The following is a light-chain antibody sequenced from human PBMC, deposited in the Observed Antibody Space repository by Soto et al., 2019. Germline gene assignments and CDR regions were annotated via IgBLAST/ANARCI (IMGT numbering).Light chain of an antibody. CDR3: MLYVGSGIWV. V-gene: IGLV8-61*01. Sequence: QTVVSREPSLSVSPGGTVTLTCGLSSGSVSTNSYPSWYQQTPGQAPRALIYNTNTRSSGVPARFSGSILGDKAALSITGAQADDESDYFCMLYVGSGIWVFGGGTKLTVL. CDR2: NTN. CDR1: SGSVSTNSY. J-gene: IGLJ3*02.